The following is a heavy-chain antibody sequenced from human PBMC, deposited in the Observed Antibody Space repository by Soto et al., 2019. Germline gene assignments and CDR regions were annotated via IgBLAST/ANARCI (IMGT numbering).Heavy chain of an antibody. CDR3: ARAQHSIRYSGYVRFDY. CDR2: IIPIFGTA. CDR1: GGTFSSYA. Sequence: QVQLVQSGAEVKKPGSSVKVSCKASGGTFSSYAISWVRQAPGQGLEWMGWIIPIFGTANYAQKFQGRVTITADESTSTAYMELSSLRSEDTAVYYCARAQHSIRYSGYVRFDYWGQGTLVTVSS. D-gene: IGHD5-12*01. J-gene: IGHJ4*02. V-gene: IGHV1-69*01.